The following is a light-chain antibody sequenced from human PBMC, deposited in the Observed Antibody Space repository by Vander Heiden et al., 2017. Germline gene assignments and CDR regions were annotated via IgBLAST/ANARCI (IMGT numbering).Light chain of an antibody. CDR1: QSLLHSNGFHY. Sequence: EIVMTQSQLSPPVSPGESASISCRSSQSLLHSNGFHYLDWYLQKPGQSPQLLIYLGSNRASGVSDRFSGSGSGTDFTLKISRVEADDVGIYYCMQVLQTPLTFGGGTKVEIK. V-gene: IGKV2-28*01. CDR3: MQVLQTPLT. J-gene: IGKJ4*01. CDR2: LGS.